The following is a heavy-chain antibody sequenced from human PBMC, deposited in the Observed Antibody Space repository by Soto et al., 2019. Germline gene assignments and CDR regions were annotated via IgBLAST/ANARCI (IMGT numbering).Heavy chain of an antibody. J-gene: IGHJ5*02. V-gene: IGHV3-23*01. CDR1: GFTFSSYA. Sequence: PGGSLRLSCAASGFTFSSYAMSWVRQAPGKGLEWVSAISGSVGSTYYADSVKGRFTISRDNSKNTLYLQMNSLRAEDTAVYYCAKKLSIAARPHWFDPWGQGTLVTVSS. CDR2: ISGSVGST. D-gene: IGHD6-6*01. CDR3: AKKLSIAARPHWFDP.